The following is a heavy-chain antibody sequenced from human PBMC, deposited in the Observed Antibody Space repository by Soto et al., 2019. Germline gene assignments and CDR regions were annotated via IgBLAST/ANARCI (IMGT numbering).Heavy chain of an antibody. D-gene: IGHD2-21*02. J-gene: IGHJ6*02. V-gene: IGHV3-74*01. CDR2: INSDGSST. CDR1: GFTFSSYW. Sequence: GGSLRLSCAASGFTFSSYWMHWVRQAPGKGLVWVSRINSDGSSTSYTDSVKGRFTISRDNAKNTLYLQMNSLRAEDTAVYYCARDLVGNPYCGGDCYPPYYYSMDVWGQGTTVTVSS. CDR3: ARDLVGNPYCGGDCYPPYYYSMDV.